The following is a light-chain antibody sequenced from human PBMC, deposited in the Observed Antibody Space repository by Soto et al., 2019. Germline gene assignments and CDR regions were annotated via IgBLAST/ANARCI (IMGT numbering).Light chain of an antibody. CDR3: QQIYNTPLA. Sequence: DTQMTQSPLFLSASVGDRVTITCRASQSISSYVNWYQHKPGKAPKLLIYAASRLQSGVPSRFSRSGSGTEFTLTISSLQPEDFATYYCQQIYNTPLAFGQGTRLEIK. V-gene: IGKV1-39*01. CDR2: AAS. J-gene: IGKJ5*01. CDR1: QSISSY.